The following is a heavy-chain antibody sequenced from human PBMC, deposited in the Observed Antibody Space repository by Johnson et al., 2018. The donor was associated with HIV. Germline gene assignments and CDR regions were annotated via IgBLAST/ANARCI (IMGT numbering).Heavy chain of an antibody. J-gene: IGHJ3*02. CDR1: GFTFSDYY. CDR3: ARGDRSTYYRRGAFDI. D-gene: IGHD1-26*01. V-gene: IGHV3-11*04. Sequence: QVQLVESGGGLVKPGGSLRLSCAASGFTFSDYYMSWIRQAPGKGLEWVSYITSSGTSSYYADSVKGRLTLSRDNAKNSLYLQMNSLRAEDTAAYSCARGDRSTYYRRGAFDIWGQGTMVTVSS. CDR2: ITSSGTSS.